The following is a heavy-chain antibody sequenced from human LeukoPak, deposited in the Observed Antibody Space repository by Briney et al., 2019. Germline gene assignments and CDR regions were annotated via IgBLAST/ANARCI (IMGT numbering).Heavy chain of an antibody. V-gene: IGHV5-51*01. CDR3: ARRAYCGGDCLSVDY. CDR1: GYSFTSYW. D-gene: IGHD2-21*02. CDR2: IYPGDPDT. Sequence: GESLKISCKGSGYSFTSYWIGWVRQMPGKGLEWMGIIYPGDPDTRYSPSFQGQVTISADKSISTAYLQWSSLKASDTAMYYCARRAYCGGDCLSVDYWGQGTLVTVSS. J-gene: IGHJ4*02.